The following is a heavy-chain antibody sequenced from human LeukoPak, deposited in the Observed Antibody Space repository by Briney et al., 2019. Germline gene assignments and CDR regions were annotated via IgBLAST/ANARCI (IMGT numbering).Heavy chain of an antibody. D-gene: IGHD3-22*01. Sequence: GGSLRLSCAASGFTFSDYYTSWIRQAPGKGLEWVSYISSSGSTIYYADSVKGRFTISRDNAKNSLYLQMNSLRAEDTAVYYCARDRAYYYDSSGYVDYWGQGTLVTVSS. CDR3: ARDRAYYYDSSGYVDY. J-gene: IGHJ4*02. CDR2: ISSSGSTI. V-gene: IGHV3-11*01. CDR1: GFTFSDYY.